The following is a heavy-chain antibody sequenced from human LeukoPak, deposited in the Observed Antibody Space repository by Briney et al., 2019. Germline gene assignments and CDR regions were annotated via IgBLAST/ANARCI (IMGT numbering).Heavy chain of an antibody. CDR3: AKEMKWLHDAFDI. CDR2: ISGSGGST. V-gene: IGHV3-23*01. Sequence: PGGSLRLSCAASAFTFSSYAMSWVRPPPGNWLEWVSAISGSGGSTSHADSVKGPFTISRHKSKSTLCLPMKSLSTEHTAVYYCAKEMKWLHDAFDIWGQGTMVTVSS. CDR1: AFTFSSYA. J-gene: IGHJ3*02. D-gene: IGHD3-22*01.